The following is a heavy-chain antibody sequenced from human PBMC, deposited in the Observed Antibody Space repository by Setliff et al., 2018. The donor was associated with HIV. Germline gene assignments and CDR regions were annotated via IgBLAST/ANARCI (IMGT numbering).Heavy chain of an antibody. CDR1: GFTFSSYS. D-gene: IGHD1-1*01. Sequence: LRLSCAASGFTFSSYSMNWVRQAPGKGLEWVSSISSSSSYIYYAGSLRGRFTISRDYASNSLYLEMNSLRVEDTAIYYCARSRSTRDAFDIWGQGTMVTVSS. J-gene: IGHJ3*02. CDR2: ISSSSSYI. CDR3: ARSRSTRDAFDI. V-gene: IGHV3-21*01.